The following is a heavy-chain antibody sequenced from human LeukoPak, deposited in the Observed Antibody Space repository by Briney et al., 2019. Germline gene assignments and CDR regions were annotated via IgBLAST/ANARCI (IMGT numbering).Heavy chain of an antibody. CDR1: GFTFSSYA. Sequence: GGSLRLSCAASGFTFSSYAVSWVRQAPGKGLDWVSTISGSGGSTYYADSVKGRFTISRDDAKNSLFLQMNSLRADDTAVYYCARDMSAAERAMDVWGQGTTVTVSS. J-gene: IGHJ6*02. CDR3: ARDMSAAERAMDV. D-gene: IGHD2-2*01. CDR2: ISGSGGST. V-gene: IGHV3-23*01.